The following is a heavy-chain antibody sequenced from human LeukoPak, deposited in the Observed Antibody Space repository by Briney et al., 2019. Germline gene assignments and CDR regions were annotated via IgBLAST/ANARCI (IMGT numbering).Heavy chain of an antibody. D-gene: IGHD2-15*01. CDR1: GFTFRSYG. V-gene: IGHV3-7*03. J-gene: IGHJ3*02. CDR3: AREICSDGCPNDAFDM. Sequence: GGSLRLSCAASGFTFRSYGMHWVRQAPGKGLEWVAKINQDAREKYFVNSVKGRFTISRDNAKNSLYLQMSSLRVEDTAVYYCAREICSDGCPNDAFDMWGQGTMVTVSS. CDR2: INQDAREK.